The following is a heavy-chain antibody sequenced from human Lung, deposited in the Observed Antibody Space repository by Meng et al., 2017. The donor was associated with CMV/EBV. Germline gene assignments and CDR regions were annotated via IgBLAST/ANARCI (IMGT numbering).Heavy chain of an antibody. D-gene: IGHD3-3*01. CDR2: IWYDGSNK. CDR3: AKDQRERITIFGVASLE. V-gene: IGHV3-33*06. Sequence: GESLKISCAASGFTFSSYGMHWVRQAPGKGLEWVAVIWYDGSNKYYADSVKGRFTISRDNSKNTLYLQMNSLRAEDTAVYYCAKDQRERITIFGVASLEWGQGTLVTVSS. CDR1: GFTFSSYG. J-gene: IGHJ4*02.